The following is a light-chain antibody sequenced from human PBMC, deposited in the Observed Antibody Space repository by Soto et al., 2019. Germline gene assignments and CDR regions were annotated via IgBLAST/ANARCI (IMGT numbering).Light chain of an antibody. J-gene: IGKJ1*01. CDR1: QSVGSSY. CDR2: GAS. Sequence: EIVLTQSPGTLSLSPGERATLSCRTSQSVGSSYLAWYQQKAGQPPRLLIYGASTRATGIPDRFSDSGSGTDFTLTISRLEPEDFAVYYCQRYGTSFSTFGQGTKVEIK. CDR3: QRYGTSFST. V-gene: IGKV3-20*01.